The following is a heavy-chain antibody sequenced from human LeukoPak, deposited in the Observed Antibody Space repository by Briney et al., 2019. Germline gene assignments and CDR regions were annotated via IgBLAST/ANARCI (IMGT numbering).Heavy chain of an antibody. J-gene: IGHJ4*02. CDR3: ARGGSYGGYHSY. V-gene: IGHV3-21*01. D-gene: IGHD4-23*01. CDR1: GFTFSSYT. CDR2: ISSSSSYI. Sequence: GGSLRLSCAASGFTFSSYTMNWVRPAPGKGLEWVSSISSSSSYIYYADSVKGRFTISRDNAKNSLYLQMNSLRAEDTALYYCARGGSYGGYHSYWGQGTLVTVSS.